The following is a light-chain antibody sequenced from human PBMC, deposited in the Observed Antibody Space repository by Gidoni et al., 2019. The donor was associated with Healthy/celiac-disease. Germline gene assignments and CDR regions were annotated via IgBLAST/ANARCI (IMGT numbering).Light chain of an antibody. Sequence: SSELTQDPAVSVALGQTVRVTWQGDSLSSYYASWYQQTPGQAPVLVIYGKNNRPSGIPDRFSGSSSGNTASLTITGAQAEDEADYYCNSRDSSGNHVVFGGGTKLTVL. J-gene: IGLJ2*01. CDR2: GKN. CDR3: NSRDSSGNHVV. CDR1: SLSSYY. V-gene: IGLV3-19*01.